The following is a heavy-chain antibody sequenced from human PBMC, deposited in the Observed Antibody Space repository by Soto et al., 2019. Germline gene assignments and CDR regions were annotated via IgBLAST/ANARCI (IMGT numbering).Heavy chain of an antibody. Sequence: PSETLSLTCTVSGGSISCYYWSWIRQPPGKGLEWIGYIYYSGSTNYNPSLKSRVTISVDTSKNQFSLKLSSVTAADTAVYYCARLGLAGIDYWGQGTLVTVSS. CDR1: GGSISCYY. CDR2: IYYSGST. V-gene: IGHV4-59*08. D-gene: IGHD6-19*01. CDR3: ARLGLAGIDY. J-gene: IGHJ4*02.